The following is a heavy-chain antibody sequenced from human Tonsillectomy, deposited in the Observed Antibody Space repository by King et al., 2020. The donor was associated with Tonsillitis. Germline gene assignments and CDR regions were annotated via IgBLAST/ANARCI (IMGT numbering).Heavy chain of an antibody. CDR2: ISYDGSNK. CDR1: GFTFSSYA. Sequence: VQLVESGGGVVQPGRSLRLSCAASGFTFSSYAMHWVCQAPGKGLEWVAVISYDGSNKYYADSVKGRFTISRDNSKNTLYLQMNSLRAEDTAVYYCARDSPSSYYDSSGYYYGAFDIWGQGTMVTVSS. V-gene: IGHV3-30-3*01. CDR3: ARDSPSSYYDSSGYYYGAFDI. D-gene: IGHD3-22*01. J-gene: IGHJ3*02.